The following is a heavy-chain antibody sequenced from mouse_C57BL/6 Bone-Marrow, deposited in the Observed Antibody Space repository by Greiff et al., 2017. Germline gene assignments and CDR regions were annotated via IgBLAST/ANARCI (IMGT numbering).Heavy chain of an antibody. D-gene: IGHD1-1*01. CDR1: GFTFSDYG. Sequence: EVKLVESGGGLVKPGGSLKLSCAASGFTFSDYGMHWVRQAPETGLEWVAYISSGSSTIYYADTVKGRFTISRDNAKNTLFLQMTSLRSEDTAMYYCALGGSSSYYYAMDYWGQGTSGTASS. V-gene: IGHV5-17*01. CDR2: ISSGSSTI. CDR3: ALGGSSSYYYAMDY. J-gene: IGHJ4*01.